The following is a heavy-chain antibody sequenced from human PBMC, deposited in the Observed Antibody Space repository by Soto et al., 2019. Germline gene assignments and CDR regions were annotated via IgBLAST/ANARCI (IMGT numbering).Heavy chain of an antibody. CDR1: GGSISSITYY. Sequence: QLQLQESGPGLVKPSETLSLTCAVSGGSISSITYYWGWIRQPPGKGLEWIGSIYESGSTYYNPSLKSRVTISVDTSKTQFSRRFSSATAADTAVYYGARRISVPDNYFDLWGQGTLLTVSS. J-gene: IGHJ4*02. CDR3: ARRISVPDNYFDL. V-gene: IGHV4-39*01. CDR2: IYESGST. D-gene: IGHD2-15*01.